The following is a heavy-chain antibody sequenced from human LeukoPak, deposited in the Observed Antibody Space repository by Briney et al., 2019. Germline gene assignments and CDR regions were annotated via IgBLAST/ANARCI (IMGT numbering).Heavy chain of an antibody. CDR1: GGSISSGSYY. Sequence: SETLSLTCTVSGGSISSGSYYWSWIRQPAGKGLEWIGRIYTNGNTDYNPSLKSRVTISVDTSKNQFSLKLSSVTAADTAVYYCARGGRYGTDFDYWGQGTLVTVSS. CDR3: ARGGRYGTDFDY. J-gene: IGHJ4*02. V-gene: IGHV4-61*02. CDR2: IYTNGNT. D-gene: IGHD6-13*01.